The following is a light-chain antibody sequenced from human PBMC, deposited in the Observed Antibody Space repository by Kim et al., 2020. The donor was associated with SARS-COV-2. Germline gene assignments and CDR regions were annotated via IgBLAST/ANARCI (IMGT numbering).Light chain of an antibody. V-gene: IGKV3-15*01. Sequence: EIVMTQSPGTLSVSPGERVTLSCRASQSISSNLGWYQQKPGQAPRLLIYGASTRATGIPARFSGSGSGTDFTLTISSLQSEDFAVYCCQQYNYWPWTFGQGTKVDIK. J-gene: IGKJ1*01. CDR3: QQYNYWPWT. CDR1: QSISSN. CDR2: GAS.